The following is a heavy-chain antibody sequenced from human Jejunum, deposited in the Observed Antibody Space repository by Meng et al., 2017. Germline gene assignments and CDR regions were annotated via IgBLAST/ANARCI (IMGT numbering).Heavy chain of an antibody. J-gene: IGHJ4*02. Sequence: VELVESGGGLVQPGGSLGLSCVASGFPFRGYAMGWVRQAPGQGLELVSAISASGASTYYADSVKGRFTVSRDNSKSTLYLQMESLRAEDTAMYYCAFDFWGQGTLVTVSS. CDR1: GFPFRGYA. CDR3: AFDF. V-gene: IGHV3-23*04. CDR2: ISASGAST.